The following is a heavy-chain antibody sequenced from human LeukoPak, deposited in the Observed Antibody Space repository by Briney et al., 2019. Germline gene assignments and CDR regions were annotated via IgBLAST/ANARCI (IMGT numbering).Heavy chain of an antibody. V-gene: IGHV4-38-2*02. CDR1: GYSINSAYY. CDR2: IYYSGST. Sequence: SETLSLTCSVSGYSINSAYYWGWIRQPAGKGLEWIGSIYYSGSTYYNPSLKSRVTISVDTSKNQFSLKLSSVTAADTALYYCARDEYSYGSRTHPYFFDYWGQGTLVTASS. J-gene: IGHJ4*02. D-gene: IGHD5-18*01. CDR3: ARDEYSYGSRTHPYFFDY.